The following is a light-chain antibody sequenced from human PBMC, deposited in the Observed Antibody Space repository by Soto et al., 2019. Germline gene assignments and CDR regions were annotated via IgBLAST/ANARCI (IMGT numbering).Light chain of an antibody. J-gene: IGLJ2*01. CDR1: SSDVGSYNL. V-gene: IGLV2-23*02. CDR3: CSYAGSRGVV. CDR2: EVS. Sequence: QSALTQPASVSGSPGQSITNSCTGTSSDVGSYNLVSWYQQHPGKAPKLMIYEVSKRPSGVSNRFSGSKSGNTASLTISGLQAEDEADYYCCSYAGSRGVVFGGGTKLTVL.